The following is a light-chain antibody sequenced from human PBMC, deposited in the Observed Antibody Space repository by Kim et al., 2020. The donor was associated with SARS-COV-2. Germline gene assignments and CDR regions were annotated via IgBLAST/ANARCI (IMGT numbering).Light chain of an antibody. J-gene: IGLJ2*01. CDR3: SSYTSSSTVV. CDR1: SSDVVGYNY. Sequence: PGQSITISCTGTSSDVVGYNYVSWYQQHPGKAPKLMIYDVSKRPSGVSNRFSGSKSGNTASLTISGLQAEDEADYYCSSYTSSSTVVFGGGTQLTV. CDR2: DVS. V-gene: IGLV2-14*04.